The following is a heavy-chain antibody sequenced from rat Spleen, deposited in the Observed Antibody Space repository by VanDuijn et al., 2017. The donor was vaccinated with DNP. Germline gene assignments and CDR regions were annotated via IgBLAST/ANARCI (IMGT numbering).Heavy chain of an antibody. CDR1: GFTFSDYN. D-gene: IGHD1-2*01. CDR3: ARLYDD. CDR2: ISSDGFTT. Sequence: EVQLVESGGGLVQPGRSLKLSCAASGFTFSDYNMAWVRQAPKKGLEWVAYISSDGFTTYYGDSVKGRFTISRDNAISTLYLQMNSLRSEDMATYYCARLYDDWGQGVMVTVSS. V-gene: IGHV5-22*01. J-gene: IGHJ2*01.